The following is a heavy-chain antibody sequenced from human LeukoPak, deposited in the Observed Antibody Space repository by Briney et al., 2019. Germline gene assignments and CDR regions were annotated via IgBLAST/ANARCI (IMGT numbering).Heavy chain of an antibody. Sequence: ASVKISCKASGYSFNDKYLHWVREAPGQGLEWMGSINPNSGGTNYAQKFQGRVTMTTDTSMSTAYMELSRLTSDDTAVYYCARAGGRSWFDPWGQGTLVTVSS. CDR2: INPNSGGT. CDR1: GYSFNDKY. CDR3: ARAGGRSWFDP. J-gene: IGHJ5*02. V-gene: IGHV1-2*02.